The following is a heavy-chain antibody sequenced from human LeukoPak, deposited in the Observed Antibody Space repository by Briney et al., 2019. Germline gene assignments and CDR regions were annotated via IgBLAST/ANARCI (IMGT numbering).Heavy chain of an antibody. V-gene: IGHV1-46*01. D-gene: IGHD1-1*01. J-gene: IGHJ4*02. CDR1: GYTFTSYY. CDR3: ARVDLQLDTFDY. Sequence: ASVKVSCKASGYTFTSYYMHWVRQAPGQGLEWMGIINPSGGSTSYAQKFQGRVTMTTDTSTSTAYMELRSLRSDDTAVYYCARVDLQLDTFDYWGQGTLVTVSS. CDR2: INPSGGST.